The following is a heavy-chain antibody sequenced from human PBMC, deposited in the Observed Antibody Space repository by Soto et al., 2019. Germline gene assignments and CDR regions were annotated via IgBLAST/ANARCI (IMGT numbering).Heavy chain of an antibody. J-gene: IGHJ3*02. D-gene: IGHD3-16*02. V-gene: IGHV1-69*13. CDR3: ARVNMITFGGVIVNDAFDI. Sequence: SVKVSCKTSGGTFSSYAISWVRQAPGQGLEWMGGIIPIFGTANYAQKFQGRVTITADESTSTAYMELSSLRSEDTAVYYCARVNMITFGGVIVNDAFDIWGQGTMVTVSS. CDR2: IIPIFGTA. CDR1: GGTFSSYA.